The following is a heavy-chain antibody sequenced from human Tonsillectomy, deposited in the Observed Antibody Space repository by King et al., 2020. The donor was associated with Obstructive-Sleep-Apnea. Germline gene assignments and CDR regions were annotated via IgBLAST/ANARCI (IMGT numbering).Heavy chain of an antibody. CDR3: AYFDSSGYYSYFDY. V-gene: IGHV3-30-3*01. CDR2: ISYDGNKK. D-gene: IGHD3-22*01. Sequence: VQLAESGGGVVQPGRSLRLSCAASGFTFSSYSMHWVRQAPGKGLEWVALISYDGNKKYYADSVKGRFTISSDNSKSALFLQMNSLRAEDTAVYYCAYFDSSGYYSYFDYWGQGTLVTVSS. CDR1: GFTFSSYS. J-gene: IGHJ4*02.